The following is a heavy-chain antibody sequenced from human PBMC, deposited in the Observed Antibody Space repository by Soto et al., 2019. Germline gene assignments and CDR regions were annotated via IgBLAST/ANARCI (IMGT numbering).Heavy chain of an antibody. V-gene: IGHV4-59*08. CDR3: ASGPPVRFAP. Sequence: SETLSLTCTVSGGPVSSYYWSWIRQPPGKGLEWIGYIYYTGSTNYNPSLKSRVTISLDTSKSQFSLKLNSVTATDTAVYYCASGPPVRFAPSAQGTLVTVSS. CDR1: GGPVSSYY. J-gene: IGHJ5*02. CDR2: IYYTGST. D-gene: IGHD2-8*01.